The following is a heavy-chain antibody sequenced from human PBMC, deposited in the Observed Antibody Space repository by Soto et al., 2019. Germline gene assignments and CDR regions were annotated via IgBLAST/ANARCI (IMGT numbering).Heavy chain of an antibody. CDR2: IWYDGSEK. Sequence: QVQLVESGGGVVQPGRSLRLSREGSGFTFRNHGMHWIRQSPGKGLEWLAVIWYDGSEKYYADSVKGRFTISRDNSKNTLYLQMNSLKVEDTAIYYCARWSNNKVVDPWGQGTVVTVS. CDR3: ARWSNNKVVDP. V-gene: IGHV3-33*01. CDR1: GFTFRNHG. D-gene: IGHD1-1*01. J-gene: IGHJ5*02.